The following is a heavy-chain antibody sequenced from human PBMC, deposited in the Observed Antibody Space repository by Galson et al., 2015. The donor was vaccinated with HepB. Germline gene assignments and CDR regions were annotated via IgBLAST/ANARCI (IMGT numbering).Heavy chain of an antibody. CDR2: IYSGGST. V-gene: IGHV3-53*01. CDR3: ARDLRTQQLVDY. CDR1: GFTVSSNY. D-gene: IGHD6-13*01. Sequence: SLRLSCAASGFTVSSNYMSWVRQAPGKGLEWVSVIYSGGSTYYADSVKGRFTISRDNPKNTLYLQMNSLRAEDTAVYYCARDLRTQQLVDYWGQGTLVTVSS. J-gene: IGHJ4*02.